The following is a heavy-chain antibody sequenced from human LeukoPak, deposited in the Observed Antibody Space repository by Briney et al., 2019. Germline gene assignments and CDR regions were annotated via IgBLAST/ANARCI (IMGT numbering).Heavy chain of an antibody. CDR3: AKRVVAGTTVDF. Sequence: SETLSLTCTVSGGSINSPNSYWGWIRQPPGKGLEWIGSIFHDGTTYYSPSLKSRVTVSVDTSLNQFSLSLMSMTAADTAVYYCAKRVVAGTTVDFWGQGNLVTVSS. V-gene: IGHV4-39*01. J-gene: IGHJ4*02. CDR2: IFHDGTT. CDR1: GGSINSPNSY. D-gene: IGHD1-1*01.